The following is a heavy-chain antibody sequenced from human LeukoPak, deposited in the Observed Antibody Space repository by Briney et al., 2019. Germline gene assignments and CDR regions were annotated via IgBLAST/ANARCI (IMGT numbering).Heavy chain of an antibody. J-gene: IGHJ4*02. CDR3: ARGGHSSGYYFPLDY. CDR1: GGTFSSYA. Sequence: ASVKVSCKASGGTFSSYAIGWVRQAPGQGLEWMGGIIPIFGTANYAQKFQGRVTITADESTSTAYMEPSSLRSEDTAVYYCARGGHSSGYYFPLDYWGQGTLVTVSS. CDR2: IIPIFGTA. D-gene: IGHD3-22*01. V-gene: IGHV1-69*13.